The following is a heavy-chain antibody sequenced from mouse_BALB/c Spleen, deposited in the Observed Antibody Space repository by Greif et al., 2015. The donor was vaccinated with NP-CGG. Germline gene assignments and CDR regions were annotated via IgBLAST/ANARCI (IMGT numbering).Heavy chain of an antibody. CDR1: GFTFRDYY. D-gene: IGHD1-1*01. CDR3: ARHYGYAMDY. J-gene: IGHJ4*01. CDR2: ISNGGGST. Sequence: EVHLVESGGGLVQPGGSLKLSCATSGFTFRDYYMYWFRQTPEKRLEWVAYISNGGGSTYYPDTVKGRFTISRDNAKNTLYLQMSRLKSEDTAMYYCARHYGYAMDYWGQGTSVTVSS. V-gene: IGHV5-12*02.